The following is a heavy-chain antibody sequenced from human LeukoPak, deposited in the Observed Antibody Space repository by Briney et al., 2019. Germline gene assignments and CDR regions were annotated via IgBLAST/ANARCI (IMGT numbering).Heavy chain of an antibody. CDR1: GGSISSGDYY. Sequence: PSETLSLTCTVSGGSISSGDYYWSWIRLPPGKGLEWIGYIYYSGSTYYNPSLKSRVTISVDTSKNQFSLKLSSVTAADTAVYYCARGLRYFDWLFQTYFDYWGQGTLVTVSS. V-gene: IGHV4-30-4*01. J-gene: IGHJ4*02. D-gene: IGHD3-9*01. CDR3: ARGLRYFDWLFQTYFDY. CDR2: IYYSGST.